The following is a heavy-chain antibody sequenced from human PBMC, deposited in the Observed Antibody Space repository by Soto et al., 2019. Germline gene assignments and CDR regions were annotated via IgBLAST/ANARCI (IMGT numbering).Heavy chain of an antibody. Sequence: GWYLGISCAASGFTLDRYTMHWVLQAPRKGLEWVALISSDGNSKYYADSLKGRFTISRDSSKNTLYLHMNSLRTEDTALYYCARVTFFLFHYSYHGMVLW. D-gene: IGHD3-10*01. V-gene: IGHV3-30-3*01. CDR2: ISSDGNSK. CDR3: ARVTFFLFHYSYHGMVL. J-gene: IGHJ6*01. CDR1: GFTLDRYT.